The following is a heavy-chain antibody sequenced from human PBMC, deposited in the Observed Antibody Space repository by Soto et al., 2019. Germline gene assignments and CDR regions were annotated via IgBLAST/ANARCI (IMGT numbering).Heavy chain of an antibody. Sequence: GGSLRPSCAASGLTFNTYSMNWVRQAPGKGLEWVSSISSSSDSIYYADSVKGRFTISRDNAKHSLYLQMNSLRVEDTAVYYRARVGEYCSSTSCYHFDYWGQGTLVTVSS. D-gene: IGHD2-2*01. CDR3: ARVGEYCSSTSCYHFDY. V-gene: IGHV3-21*01. CDR2: ISSSSDSI. J-gene: IGHJ4*02. CDR1: GLTFNTYS.